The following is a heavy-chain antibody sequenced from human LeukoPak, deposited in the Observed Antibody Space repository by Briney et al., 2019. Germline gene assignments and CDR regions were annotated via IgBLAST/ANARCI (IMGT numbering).Heavy chain of an antibody. CDR2: ISSSSSYI. CDR3: ARALIDGNTLFDY. V-gene: IGHV3-21*01. CDR1: GFTFSSYS. D-gene: IGHD4-23*01. Sequence: GGSLRLSCAASGFTFSSYSMNWVRQAPGKGLEWVSSISSSSSYIYYADSEKGRFTISRDNAKNSLYLQMNGLRAEDTAVYYCARALIDGNTLFDYWGQGTLVTVSS. J-gene: IGHJ4*02.